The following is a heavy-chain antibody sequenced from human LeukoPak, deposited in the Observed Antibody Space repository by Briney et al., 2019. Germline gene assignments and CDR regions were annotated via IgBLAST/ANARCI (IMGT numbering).Heavy chain of an antibody. CDR1: GGSISSSGYY. D-gene: IGHD3-10*01. CDR3: ARHRGRYYDSGSYYYFDY. Sequence: PETLSLTCTVSGGSISSSGYYWGWIRQPPGKGLEWVGSVYYTGSTFYNPSLKSRVTTSVDTSKNHFSLNLSSVTAADTAVYYCARHRGRYYDSGSYYYFDYWGQGTLVTVSS. CDR2: VYYTGST. J-gene: IGHJ4*02. V-gene: IGHV4-39*02.